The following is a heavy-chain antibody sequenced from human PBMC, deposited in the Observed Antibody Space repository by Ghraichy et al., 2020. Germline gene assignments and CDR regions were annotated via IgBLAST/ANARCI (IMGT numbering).Heavy chain of an antibody. CDR2: IKQDGSEK. V-gene: IGHV3-7*01. CDR3: ARVGPDYYYYYMDV. J-gene: IGHJ6*03. Sequence: GGSLRLSCVASGFTFSSYWMSWVRQAPGKGLEWVANIKQDGSEKYYVDSVKGRFTISRDNAKNSLYLQMNSLRAEDTAVYYCARVGPDYYYYYMDVWGKGTTVTVSS. CDR1: GFTFSSYW.